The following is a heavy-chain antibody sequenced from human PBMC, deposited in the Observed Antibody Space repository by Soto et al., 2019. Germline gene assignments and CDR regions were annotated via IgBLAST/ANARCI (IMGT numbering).Heavy chain of an antibody. Sequence: QITLKESGPTLVKPTQTLTLTCTFSGLSLSTTGVGVGWIRQPPGKALEWLALIYWDDDKRYSQSLKSRLTITKDTSKNQVVLTMTNMDRVDTATYYCVQSRCGGDCLQSYSSHYYYGLDVWGQGTTVTVSS. CDR2: IYWDDDK. CDR1: GLSLSTTGVG. CDR3: VQSRCGGDCLQSYSSHYYYGLDV. V-gene: IGHV2-5*02. D-gene: IGHD2-21*02. J-gene: IGHJ6*02.